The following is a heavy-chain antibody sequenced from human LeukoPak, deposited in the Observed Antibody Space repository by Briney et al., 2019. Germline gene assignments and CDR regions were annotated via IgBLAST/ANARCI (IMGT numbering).Heavy chain of an antibody. J-gene: IGHJ6*02. Sequence: SETLSLTCTVSGGSISGYYWSRTRQPPGKGLECIGYVHYSGSTSYNPSLKSRVTISVDTSKNQFSLKSSSVTAADTAVYYCAREMVDCTDSSCPNRYYYGMDVWGQGTTVTVSS. CDR1: GGSISGYY. V-gene: IGHV4-59*01. CDR3: AREMVDCTDSSCPNRYYYGMDV. D-gene: IGHD2-8*02. CDR2: VHYSGST.